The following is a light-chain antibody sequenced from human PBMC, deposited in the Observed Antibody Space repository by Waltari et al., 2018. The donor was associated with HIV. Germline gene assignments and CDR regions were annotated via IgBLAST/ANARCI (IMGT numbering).Light chain of an antibody. CDR1: SSNLGTNT. V-gene: IGLV1-44*01. CDR2: NNN. J-gene: IGLJ3*02. CDR3: AAWDDSLNGQVV. Sequence: QSVLTQPPSASGTPGQRVTISCSGSSSNLGTNTVSWYQQVPGTSPKLLIYNNNQRPARVPDRFSGSKSGTSASLAITGLQSEDEADYHCAAWDDSLNGQVVFGGGTKLTVL.